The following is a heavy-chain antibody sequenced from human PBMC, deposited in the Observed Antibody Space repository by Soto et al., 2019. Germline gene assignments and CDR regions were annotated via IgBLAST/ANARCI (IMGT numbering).Heavy chain of an antibody. V-gene: IGHV3-74*01. J-gene: IGHJ4*02. Sequence: EVQLVESGGGVVQPGGSLRLSCAASGITFSTYWLHWVRQVPGKGLVWVSRINSDGSGKYYADAVKGRFTISRDNAKNTLYLQMNRLRPEDTAVYYCARVGSVQWRNALAYWGQGTLGTGSS. D-gene: IGHD2-21*01. CDR1: GITFSTYW. CDR3: ARVGSVQWRNALAY. CDR2: INSDGSGK.